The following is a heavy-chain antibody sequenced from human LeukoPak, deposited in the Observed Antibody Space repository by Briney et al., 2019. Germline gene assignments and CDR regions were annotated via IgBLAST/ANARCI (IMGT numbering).Heavy chain of an antibody. CDR1: GFTFSAYA. CDR3: AKCSSGSYYSSGDY. CDR2: IGGSGDTT. V-gene: IGHV3-23*01. Sequence: GGPLRLSCAVSGFTFSAYAMAWVRQAPGKGLEWVSSIGGSGDTTYYADSVKGRFTISRDTSKNTLYLQMNSLTAEDAAVYYCAKCSSGSYYSSGDYWGQGTLVTVSS. D-gene: IGHD2-15*01. J-gene: IGHJ4*02.